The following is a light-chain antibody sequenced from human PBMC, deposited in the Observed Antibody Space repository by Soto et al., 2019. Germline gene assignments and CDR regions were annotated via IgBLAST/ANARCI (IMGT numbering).Light chain of an antibody. CDR2: KAS. CDR1: QSISSW. Sequence: DIQMTQSPSTLSASVGDRVTITCRASQSISSWLAWYQQKPGKAPKLLIYKASSLKSGVPSRFSGSGSGTEFTLTISSLQPDDFATYYCQQDNRLWTFGQGTKVEIK. CDR3: QQDNRLWT. V-gene: IGKV1-5*03. J-gene: IGKJ1*01.